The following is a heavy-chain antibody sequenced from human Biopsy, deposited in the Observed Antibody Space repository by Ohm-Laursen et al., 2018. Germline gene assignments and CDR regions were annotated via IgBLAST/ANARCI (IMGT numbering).Heavy chain of an antibody. Sequence: SLRLSCSASRFTFSRYWMNWVRQAPGKGLEWVANINQDGSEKYYVDSVKGRFTISRDNAENSLYLEMNSLRAEDTAVYYCARDQRGPSLLEAKLTPNYFDYWGRGSLVTVSS. CDR3: ARDQRGPSLLEAKLTPNYFDY. J-gene: IGHJ4*02. CDR2: INQDGSEK. D-gene: IGHD1-1*01. CDR1: RFTFSRYW. V-gene: IGHV3-7*01.